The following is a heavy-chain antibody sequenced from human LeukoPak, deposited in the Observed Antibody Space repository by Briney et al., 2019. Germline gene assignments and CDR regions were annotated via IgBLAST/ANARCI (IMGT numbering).Heavy chain of an antibody. CDR2: IYTNGST. CDR3: ARVPAAITPDYYYYMDV. J-gene: IGHJ6*03. V-gene: IGHV4-4*09. CDR1: GGSISSYY. D-gene: IGHD2-2*02. Sequence: SETLSLTCTVSGGSISSYYWSWIRQPPGKGLEWIGYIYTNGSTNYNPSLKSRVTISVDTSKNQFSLKLSSVTAADTAVYYCARVPAAITPDYYYYMDVWGKGTTVTVSS.